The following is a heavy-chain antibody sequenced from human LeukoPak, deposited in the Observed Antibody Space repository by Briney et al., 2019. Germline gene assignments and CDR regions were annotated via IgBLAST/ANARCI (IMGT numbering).Heavy chain of an antibody. CDR3: ARDLVGADAFDI. V-gene: IGHV3-66*01. D-gene: IGHD2-2*01. Sequence: GGSLRLSCAASGFTVSSNYMSWVRQAPGKGLEWVSVLYIGGGTHYADYVKGRFIISRDNSKNTLYLQMNSLRAEDTAVYYCARDLVGADAFDIWGQGTMVTVSS. CDR2: LYIGGGT. CDR1: GFTVSSNY. J-gene: IGHJ3*02.